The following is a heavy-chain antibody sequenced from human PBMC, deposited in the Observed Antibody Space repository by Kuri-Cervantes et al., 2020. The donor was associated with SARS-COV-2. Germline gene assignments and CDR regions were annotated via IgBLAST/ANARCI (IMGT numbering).Heavy chain of an antibody. CDR1: GGSIRSRNYY. V-gene: IGHV4-39*01. CDR3: ARGFLDSYGLNWFDP. J-gene: IGHJ5*02. Sequence: ESLKISCTMSGGSIRSRNYYWGWIRQPPGKGLEWIANIYYNGNTFYNPSLESRVTISVDMSKNQFSLKLSSVTAADTAVYYCARGFLDSYGLNWFDPWGQGTLVTVSS. D-gene: IGHD5-18*01. CDR2: IYYNGNT.